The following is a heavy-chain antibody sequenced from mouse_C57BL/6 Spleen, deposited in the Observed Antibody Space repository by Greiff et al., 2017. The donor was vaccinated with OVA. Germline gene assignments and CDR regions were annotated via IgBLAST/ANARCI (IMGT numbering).Heavy chain of an antibody. D-gene: IGHD4-1*01. V-gene: IGHV1-31*01. CDR2: IYPYNGVS. J-gene: IGHJ4*01. Sequence: VHVKQSGPELVKPGASVKISCKASGYSFTGYYMHWVKQSHGNILDWIGYIYPYNGVSSYNQKFKGKATLTVDKSSSTAYMELRSLTSEDSAVYYCARGPNWDGNAMDYWGQGTSVTVSS. CDR3: ARGPNWDGNAMDY. CDR1: GYSFTGYY.